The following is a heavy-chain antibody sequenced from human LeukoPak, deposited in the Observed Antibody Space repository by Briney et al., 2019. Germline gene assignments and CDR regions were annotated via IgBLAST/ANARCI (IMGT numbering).Heavy chain of an antibody. CDR2: IHDSGST. CDR1: GDSISRYY. V-gene: IGHV4-59*08. Sequence: PSETLSLTCTVSGDSISRYYWSWIRQPPGKGLEWIAFIHDSGSTNYNPSLKSRLTISIDTSRNQFSLRLSSLTAADTAVYYCAKHLVATTPFFDYWGQGILVTVSS. CDR3: AKHLVATTPFFDY. J-gene: IGHJ4*02. D-gene: IGHD5-12*01.